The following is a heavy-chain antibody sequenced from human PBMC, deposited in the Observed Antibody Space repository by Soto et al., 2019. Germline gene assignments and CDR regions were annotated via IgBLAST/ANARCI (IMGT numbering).Heavy chain of an antibody. Sequence: GGSLRLSCAASGFTFSDYYMSWIRQAPGKGLEWVSYISSSGSTIYYADSVKGRFTISRDNAKNSLYLQMNSLRAEDTAVYYCARPLYDFWSGYSNNWFDPWGQGTLVTVSS. CDR2: ISSSGSTI. CDR3: ARPLYDFWSGYSNNWFDP. D-gene: IGHD3-3*01. J-gene: IGHJ5*02. V-gene: IGHV3-11*01. CDR1: GFTFSDYY.